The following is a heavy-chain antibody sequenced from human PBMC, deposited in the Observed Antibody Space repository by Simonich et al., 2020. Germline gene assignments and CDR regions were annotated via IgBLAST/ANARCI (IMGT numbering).Heavy chain of an antibody. CDR3: ARGLIGGSYYY. Sequence: QVQLQQWGAGLLKPSETLSLTCAVYGGSFSGYYWSWIRQPPGKGLEWIGEIHHSGRTNYNPSLKSRVTISVDTAKNQFSLKLSSVTAADTAVYYCARGLIGGSYYYWGQGTLVTVSS. D-gene: IGHD1-26*01. CDR1: GGSFSGYY. J-gene: IGHJ4*02. CDR2: IHHSGRT. V-gene: IGHV4-34*01.